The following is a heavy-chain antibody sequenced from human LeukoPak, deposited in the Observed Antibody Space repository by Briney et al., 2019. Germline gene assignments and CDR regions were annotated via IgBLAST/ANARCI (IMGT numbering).Heavy chain of an antibody. CDR1: GGSICSYY. Sequence: PSETLSLTCTVSGGSICSYYWSWIRQPPGKGLEWIGYIYYSGSTNYNPSLKSRVTISVDTSKNQFSLKLSSVTAADTAVYYCARGDCSSTSCLGVWGKGTTVTISS. CDR2: IYYSGST. J-gene: IGHJ6*04. D-gene: IGHD2-2*01. V-gene: IGHV4-59*01. CDR3: ARGDCSSTSCLGV.